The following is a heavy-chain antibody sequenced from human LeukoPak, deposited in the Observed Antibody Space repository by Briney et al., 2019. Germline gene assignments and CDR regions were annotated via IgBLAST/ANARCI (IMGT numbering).Heavy chain of an antibody. CDR2: ISGGGITT. Sequence: PGGSLRLSCAASGFSFSRYGMSWARQAPGKGLEWVSSISGGGITTYYADSVKGRFIISRDNSQNTLYLQMNSLRAEDTAVYYCAKDGSSGWYEYYYYMDVWGKGTTVTISS. J-gene: IGHJ6*03. V-gene: IGHV3-23*01. CDR1: GFSFSRYG. CDR3: AKDGSSGWYEYYYYMDV. D-gene: IGHD6-19*01.